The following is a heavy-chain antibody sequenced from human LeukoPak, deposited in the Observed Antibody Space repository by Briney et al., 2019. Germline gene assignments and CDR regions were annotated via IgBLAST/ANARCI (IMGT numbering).Heavy chain of an antibody. CDR2: ISSSSSYI. J-gene: IGHJ3*02. CDR3: ARDLGGSSGWYGNAFDI. V-gene: IGHV3-21*03. D-gene: IGHD6-19*01. Sequence: GGSLRLSCAASGFTFSDYYMSWVRQAPGKGLEWVSSISSSSSYIYYADSVKGRFTISRDNAKNSLYLQMNSLRAEDTAVYYCARDLGGSSGWYGNAFDIWGQGTMVTVSS. CDR1: GFTFSDYY.